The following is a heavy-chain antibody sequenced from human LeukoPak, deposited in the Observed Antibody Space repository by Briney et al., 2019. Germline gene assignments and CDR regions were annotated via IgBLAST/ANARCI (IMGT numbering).Heavy chain of an antibody. Sequence: EASVKVSCKASGYTFTSYDINWVRQAPGQGLEWMGWINTNTGNPTYAQGFTGRFVFSLDTSVSTAYLQISSLKAEDTAVYYCARGGRGYYFDYWGQGTLVTVSS. D-gene: IGHD3-10*01. CDR1: GYTFTSYD. CDR3: ARGGRGYYFDY. V-gene: IGHV7-4-1*02. CDR2: INTNTGNP. J-gene: IGHJ4*02.